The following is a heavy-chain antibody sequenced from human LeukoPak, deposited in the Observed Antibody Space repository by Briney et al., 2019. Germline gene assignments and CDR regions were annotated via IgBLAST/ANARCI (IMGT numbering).Heavy chain of an antibody. V-gene: IGHV3-23*01. Sequence: GGSLRLSCSASGFAFSGFAMGWVRQAPGKGLEWVSSISGSGGNTYYADSVEGRFTVSRDNSKNTLYLQMNSLRAEDTAVYYCARGRVIAAAGKGYFDYWGQGTLVTVSS. D-gene: IGHD6-13*01. CDR1: GFAFSGFA. J-gene: IGHJ4*02. CDR2: ISGSGGNT. CDR3: ARGRVIAAAGKGYFDY.